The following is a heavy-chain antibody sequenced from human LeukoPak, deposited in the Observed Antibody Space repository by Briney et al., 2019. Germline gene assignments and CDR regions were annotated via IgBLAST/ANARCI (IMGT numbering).Heavy chain of an antibody. V-gene: IGHV3-30*18. CDR3: AKDAYSSGWYQYSDV. J-gene: IGHJ4*02. CDR2: ISYDGSNK. CDR1: GFTFSSCG. D-gene: IGHD6-19*01. Sequence: PGGSLRLSCAASGFTFSSCGMHWVRQAPGKGLEWVAAISYDGSNKYYADSVKGRFTISRDNSKNTLSLQMNSLRAEDTAVYYCAKDAYSSGWYQYSDVWGQGTLVTVSS.